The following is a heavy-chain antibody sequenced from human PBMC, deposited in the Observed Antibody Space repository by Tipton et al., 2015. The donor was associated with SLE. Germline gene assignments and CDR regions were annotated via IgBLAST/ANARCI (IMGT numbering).Heavy chain of an antibody. CDR2: IYYSGST. CDR1: GGSISSVNYY. V-gene: IGHV4-30-4*08. J-gene: IGHJ6*02. D-gene: IGHD1-26*01. CDR3: ASGSYYYYYGMDV. Sequence: TLSLTCTVSGGSISSVNYYWSWIRQPPGKGLEWIGYIYYSGSTYYNPSLKSRLTISVDTSKNQFSLKLSSVTAADTAVYYCASGSYYYYYGMDVWGQGTTVTVSS.